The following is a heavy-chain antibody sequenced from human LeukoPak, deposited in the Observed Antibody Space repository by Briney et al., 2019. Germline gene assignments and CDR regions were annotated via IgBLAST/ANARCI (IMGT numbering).Heavy chain of an antibody. CDR1: GFTFSSYA. CDR2: ISSNGGST. Sequence: PGGSLRLSCAASGFTFSSYAMHWVRQAPGKGLEYVSAISSNGGSTYYANSVKGRFTISRDNSKNTLYLQMGSLRAEDMAVYYCASSGGFWSGPYYYYYYMDVWGKGTTVTVSS. D-gene: IGHD3-3*01. J-gene: IGHJ6*03. V-gene: IGHV3-64*01. CDR3: ASSGGFWSGPYYYYYYMDV.